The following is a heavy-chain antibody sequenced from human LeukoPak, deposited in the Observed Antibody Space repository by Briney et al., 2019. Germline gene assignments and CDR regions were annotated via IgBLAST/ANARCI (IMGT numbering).Heavy chain of an antibody. CDR1: GFTVSSNY. V-gene: IGHV3-53*01. CDR3: AKALDYWYFDY. CDR2: IYSCGST. Sequence: GGSLRLSCAASGFTVSSNYMSWVRQAPGKGLEWVSVIYSCGSTYYADSVKGRFTISRDNSKNTLYLQVNSLRAEDTAVYYCAKALDYWYFDYWGQGTLVTVSS. J-gene: IGHJ4*02. D-gene: IGHD2/OR15-2a*01.